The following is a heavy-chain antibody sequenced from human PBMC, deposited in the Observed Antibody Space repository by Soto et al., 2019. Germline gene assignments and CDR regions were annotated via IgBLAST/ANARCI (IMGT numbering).Heavy chain of an antibody. J-gene: IGHJ5*02. Sequence: SETLSLACTVSGGCVSSGSYYWSWIRQPPGKGLEWIGYIYYSGSTNYNPSLKSRVTISVGTSKNQFSLKLSSVTAADTAVYYCARVKYLRGRITIFGVVSNWFDPWGQGTLVTVSS. D-gene: IGHD3-3*01. V-gene: IGHV4-61*01. CDR1: GGCVSSGSYY. CDR3: ARVKYLRGRITIFGVVSNWFDP. CDR2: IYYSGST.